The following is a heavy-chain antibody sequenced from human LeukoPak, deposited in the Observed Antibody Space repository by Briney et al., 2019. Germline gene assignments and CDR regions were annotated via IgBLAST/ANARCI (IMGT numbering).Heavy chain of an antibody. CDR2: IYYSGST. CDR3: ARGFDSKSTYFDY. J-gene: IGHJ4*02. V-gene: IGHV4-59*01. Sequence: SETLSLTCTVAGGSISYYYWNWLRQPPGKGLEWIGYIYYSGSTNYNPSLSGRVTMSLDTSKNQFSLRLTSVTAADTAVYYCARGFDSKSTYFDYWGQGTLVTVSS. CDR1: GGSISYYY. D-gene: IGHD5-12*01.